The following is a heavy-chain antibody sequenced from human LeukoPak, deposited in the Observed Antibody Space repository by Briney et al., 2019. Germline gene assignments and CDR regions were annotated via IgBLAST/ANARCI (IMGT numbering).Heavy chain of an antibody. CDR3: ARHPFSDGFDL. Sequence: SETLSLTCTVSGGSISTFYWSWLRQPPGKGLEWIGYIFHTGHSNHNPSLKGRVTISVDTSKNQFSLNLNSVTAADTAMYYCARHPFSDGFDLWGQGTMVTVSS. V-gene: IGHV4-59*08. CDR2: IFHTGHS. CDR1: GGSISTFY. J-gene: IGHJ3*01.